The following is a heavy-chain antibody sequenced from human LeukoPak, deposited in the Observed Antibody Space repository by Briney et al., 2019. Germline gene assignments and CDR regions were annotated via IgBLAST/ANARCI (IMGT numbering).Heavy chain of an antibody. CDR3: ARHPFSDGFDL. Sequence: SETLSLTCTVSGGSISTFYWSWLRQPPGKGLEWIGYIFHTGHSNHNPSLKGRVTISVDTSKNQFSLNLNSVTAADTAMYYCARHPFSDGFDLWGQGTMVTVSS. V-gene: IGHV4-59*08. CDR2: IFHTGHS. CDR1: GGSISTFY. J-gene: IGHJ3*01.